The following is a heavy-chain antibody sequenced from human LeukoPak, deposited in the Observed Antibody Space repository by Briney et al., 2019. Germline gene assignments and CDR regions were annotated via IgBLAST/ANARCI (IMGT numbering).Heavy chain of an antibody. CDR1: GGSISSGDYY. Sequence: PSETLSLTCTVSGGSISSGDYYWSWIRQPPGKGLEWIGYIYYSGSTYYNPSLKSRVTISVDKSKNQFSLKLSSVTAADTAVYYCARGRGSDKGYAFDIWGQGTMVTVSS. CDR2: IYYSGST. V-gene: IGHV4-30-4*01. CDR3: ARGRGSDKGYAFDI. D-gene: IGHD5-18*01. J-gene: IGHJ3*02.